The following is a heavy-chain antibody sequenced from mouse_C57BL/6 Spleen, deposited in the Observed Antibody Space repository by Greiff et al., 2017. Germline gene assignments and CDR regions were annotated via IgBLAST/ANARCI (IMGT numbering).Heavy chain of an antibody. Sequence: VQRVESGPELVKPGASVKISCKASGYAFSSSWMNWVKQRPGKGLEWIGRIYPGDGDTNYNGKFKGKATLTADKSSSTAYMQLSSLTSEDSAVYFCTPLYGYDEDPGFAYWGQGTLVTVSA. CDR2: IYPGDGDT. D-gene: IGHD2-2*01. V-gene: IGHV1-82*01. CDR1: GYAFSSSW. CDR3: TPLYGYDEDPGFAY. J-gene: IGHJ3*01.